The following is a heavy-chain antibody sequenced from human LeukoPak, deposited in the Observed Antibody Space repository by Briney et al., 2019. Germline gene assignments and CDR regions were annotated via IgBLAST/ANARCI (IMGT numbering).Heavy chain of an antibody. V-gene: IGHV1-69*13. D-gene: IGHD4-17*01. J-gene: IGHJ5*02. CDR3: ARLDYGDYNKS. CDR2: IIPIFGTA. Sequence: SVKVSCKASGYTFTSYGISWVRQAPGQGLEWMGGIIPIFGTANYAQKFQGRVTITADESTSTAYMELSSLRSEDTAVYYCARLDYGDYNKSWGQGTLVTVSS. CDR1: GYTFTSYG.